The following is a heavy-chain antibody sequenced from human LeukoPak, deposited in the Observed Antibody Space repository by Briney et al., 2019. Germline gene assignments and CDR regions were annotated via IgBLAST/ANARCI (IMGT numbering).Heavy chain of an antibody. Sequence: SETLSLTCTVSGGSISSQFWSWIRQPPGKGLVYIGYISYSGNTNYNPSLKSRVTISLDTYKDQFSLKLSSLTAADTPVYYCARFSSGSNWFAAWAQETLVTVSS. V-gene: IGHV4-59*11. J-gene: IGHJ5*02. CDR2: ISYSGNT. CDR3: ARFSSGSNWFAA. CDR1: GGSISSQF.